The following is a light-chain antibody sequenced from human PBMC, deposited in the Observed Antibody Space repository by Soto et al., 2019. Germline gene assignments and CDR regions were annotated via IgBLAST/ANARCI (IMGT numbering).Light chain of an antibody. CDR3: QQYNSYSYT. CDR2: GAS. J-gene: IGKJ2*01. V-gene: IGKV1-5*01. Sequence: DIQMTQSPSTLSASLGDRVTITCRASQSINNWLAWYQQKPGKAPKLLIYGASSLQSGVPSRFSGSGSGTEFTLTISSLQPDDFATYYCQQYNSYSYTFGQGTKVDIK. CDR1: QSINNW.